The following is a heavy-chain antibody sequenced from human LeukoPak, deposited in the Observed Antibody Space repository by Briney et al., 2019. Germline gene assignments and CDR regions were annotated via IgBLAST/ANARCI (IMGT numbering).Heavy chain of an antibody. CDR3: ARDAGYWYFDL. V-gene: IGHV3-53*01. CDR2: IFSDT. J-gene: IGHJ2*01. Sequence: QPGGSLRLSCAASGFSVSSYWMSWVRQAPGKGLEWVSAIFSDTYYAESVRGRFTISRDDSKNTIYLQMYSLRAEDTAVYYCARDAGYWYFDLWGRGTQVTVSS. CDR1: GFSVSSYW.